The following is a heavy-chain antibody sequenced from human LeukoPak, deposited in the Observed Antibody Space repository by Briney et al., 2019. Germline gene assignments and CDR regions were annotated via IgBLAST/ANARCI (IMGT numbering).Heavy chain of an antibody. CDR1: GGSISTGGYY. CDR3: ARAAPNYYDSSGSLRNPYFDY. CDR2: IYYSGST. V-gene: IGHV4-31*03. Sequence: SQTLSLTCTVSGGSISTGGYYWSWIRQHPGKGLEWIGNIYYSGSTYYSPSLKSRVTMSVNTSKNQFSLTLISVTAADTAVYFCARAAPNYYDSSGSLRNPYFDYWGQGTLVTVSS. D-gene: IGHD3-22*01. J-gene: IGHJ4*02.